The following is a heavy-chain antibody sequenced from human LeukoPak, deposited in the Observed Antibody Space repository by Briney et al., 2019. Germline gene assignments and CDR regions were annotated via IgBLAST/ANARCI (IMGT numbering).Heavy chain of an antibody. Sequence: SETLSLTCTVSGGSISSSSYFWGWIRQPPGKGLEWIGSIYYSGSTYYNPSLKSRVTISVDTSKNQFSLRLSSVIAADTAVYYCARRRTAMAQYYFDYWGQGTLVTVSS. CDR3: ARRRTAMAQYYFDY. D-gene: IGHD5-18*01. V-gene: IGHV4-39*01. CDR2: IYYSGST. CDR1: GGSISSSSYF. J-gene: IGHJ4*02.